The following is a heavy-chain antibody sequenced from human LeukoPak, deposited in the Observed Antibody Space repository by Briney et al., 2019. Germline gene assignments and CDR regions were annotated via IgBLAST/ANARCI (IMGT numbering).Heavy chain of an antibody. D-gene: IGHD1-26*01. V-gene: IGHV1-69*05. CDR3: ARGPSGSYGSWFDP. J-gene: IGHJ5*02. CDR1: GGTFSSYA. CDR2: IIPIFGTA. Sequence: GASVKVSCKASGGTFSSYAISWVRQAPGQGLEWMGGIIPIFGTANYAQKFQGRVTITTDESTSTAYMELSSLRSEDTAVYYCARGPSGSYGSWFDPWGQGTLVTVSS.